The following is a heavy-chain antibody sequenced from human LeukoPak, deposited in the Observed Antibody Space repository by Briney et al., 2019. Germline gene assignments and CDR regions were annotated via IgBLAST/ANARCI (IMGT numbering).Heavy chain of an antibody. V-gene: IGHV1-8*01. Sequence: ASVKVSCKASGYTFTTYDINWVRQTTGHGLEWMGWMNPNSGNSGYAQRFQGRVTMTRNSSISTAYMDLSSLRSEDTAVYYCARDPGFWSGWRSERFDYWGQGTLVTVSS. J-gene: IGHJ4*02. CDR2: MNPNSGNS. CDR3: ARDPGFWSGWRSERFDY. D-gene: IGHD3-3*01. CDR1: GYTFTTYD.